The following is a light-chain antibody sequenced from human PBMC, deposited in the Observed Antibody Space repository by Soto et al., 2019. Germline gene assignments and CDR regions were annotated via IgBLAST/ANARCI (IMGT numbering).Light chain of an antibody. V-gene: IGKV3-11*01. J-gene: IGKJ4*01. Sequence: EIVLTQSPATLSLSPGEGATLSCRASQSVSRFLAWYQQKPGQAPRLLIYDASNRATGIPARFSGSGSGTDFTLTISSLEPEDFAVYYCQQRSNWPLTFGGGXXVEIK. CDR1: QSVSRF. CDR3: QQRSNWPLT. CDR2: DAS.